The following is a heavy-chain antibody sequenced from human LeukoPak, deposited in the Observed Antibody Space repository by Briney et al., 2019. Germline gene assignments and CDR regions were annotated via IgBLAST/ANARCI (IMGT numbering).Heavy chain of an antibody. CDR1: GGTFSSYA. CDR3: ARSMVASYYFDY. CDR2: IIPIFGTA. Sequence: SVKVSXKASGGTFSSYAISWVRQAPGQGLEWMGRIIPIFGTANYAQKFQGRVTITTDESTSTAYMELSSLRSEDTAVYYCARSMVASYYFDYWGQGTLVTVSS. V-gene: IGHV1-69*05. D-gene: IGHD4/OR15-4a*01. J-gene: IGHJ4*02.